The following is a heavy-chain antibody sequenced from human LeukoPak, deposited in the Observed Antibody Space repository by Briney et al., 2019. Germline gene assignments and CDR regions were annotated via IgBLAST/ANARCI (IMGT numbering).Heavy chain of an antibody. Sequence: GGSLRLSCAASGFTFSSYGMHWVRQAPGMGLEWVANINQDGSEKYYVDSVKGRFTISRDNAKNSLFLQMNSLRVEDTAVYYCATHTALWFGGGDYYYYMDVWGKGTTVTVSS. D-gene: IGHD3-10*01. J-gene: IGHJ6*03. V-gene: IGHV3-7*01. CDR3: ATHTALWFGGGDYYYYMDV. CDR2: INQDGSEK. CDR1: GFTFSSYG.